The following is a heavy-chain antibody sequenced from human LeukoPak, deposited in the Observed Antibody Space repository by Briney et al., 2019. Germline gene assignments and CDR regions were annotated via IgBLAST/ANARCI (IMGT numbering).Heavy chain of an antibody. V-gene: IGHV3-21*01. CDR2: ISSSSSYI. D-gene: IGHD3-22*01. Sequence: AGGSLRLSCAASGFTFSSYSMNWVRQAPGKGLEWVSSISSSSSYIYYADSVKGRFTISRDNAKNSLYLQMNSLRAEDTAVYYCARASDYYDSSGYYEDYWGQGTLVTVSS. CDR1: GFTFSSYS. J-gene: IGHJ4*02. CDR3: ARASDYYDSSGYYEDY.